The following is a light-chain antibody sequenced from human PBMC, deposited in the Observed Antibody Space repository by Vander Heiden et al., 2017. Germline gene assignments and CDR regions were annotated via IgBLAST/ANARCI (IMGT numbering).Light chain of an antibody. V-gene: IGLV2-8*01. J-gene: IGLJ1*01. Sequence: QSALTQPPSASGSPGQSVTISCTGTNTDVGGYNYVSWYQQSPGKAPKLIIDEVTKRPSGVPDRFSASKSGNTASLTVSGLQAEDEADYYCSSYGGRNNYVFGSGTKITVL. CDR3: SSYGGRNNYV. CDR1: NTDVGGYNY. CDR2: EVT.